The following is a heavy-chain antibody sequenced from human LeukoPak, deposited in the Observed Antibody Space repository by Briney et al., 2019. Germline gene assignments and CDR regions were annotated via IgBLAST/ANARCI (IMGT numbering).Heavy chain of an antibody. Sequence: ASVKVSCKASGYTFTSYGISWVRRAPGQGLEWMGWISAYNGNTNYAQKLQGKVTMTTDTSTSTAYMELRSLRSDDTAVYYCARSGCSSTSCYGWFDPWGQGTLVTVS. D-gene: IGHD2-2*01. CDR3: ARSGCSSTSCYGWFDP. J-gene: IGHJ5*02. CDR1: GYTFTSYG. V-gene: IGHV1-18*01. CDR2: ISAYNGNT.